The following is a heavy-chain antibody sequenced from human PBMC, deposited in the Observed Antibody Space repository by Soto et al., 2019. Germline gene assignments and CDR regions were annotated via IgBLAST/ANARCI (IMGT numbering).Heavy chain of an antibody. J-gene: IGHJ3*02. V-gene: IGHV1-2*02. D-gene: IGHD6-6*01. Sequence: ASVKVSCKASGYTFTGYYMHWVRQAPGQGLEWMGWINPNSGGTNYAQKFQGRVTMTRDTSISTAYMELSRLRSDDTAVYYCAREVDSSGAFDICGQGTMVTVSS. CDR1: GYTFTGYY. CDR2: INPNSGGT. CDR3: AREVDSSGAFDI.